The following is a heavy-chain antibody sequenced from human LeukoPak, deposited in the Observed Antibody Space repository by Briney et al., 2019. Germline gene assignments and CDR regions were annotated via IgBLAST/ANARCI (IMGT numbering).Heavy chain of an antibody. CDR2: INHSAST. CDR1: GGSFSSCY. Sequence: SETLSLTCAVYGGSFSSCYWSWIRQPPRKGLEWIGEINHSASTNYNPSLKSRVTISVDTSKNQFSLKLSSVTAADTAVYYCAKTSRYCGSTSCYDYYGMDVWGQGTTVTVSS. CDR3: AKTSRYCGSTSCYDYYGMDV. V-gene: IGHV4-34*01. D-gene: IGHD2-2*01. J-gene: IGHJ6*02.